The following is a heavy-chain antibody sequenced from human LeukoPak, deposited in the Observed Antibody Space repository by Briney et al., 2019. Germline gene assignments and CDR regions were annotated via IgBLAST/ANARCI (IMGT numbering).Heavy chain of an antibody. CDR3: ARDNTRYSGYEMDY. Sequence: ASVKVSCKASGYTFTSYDINWVRQATGQGLEWLGWMNPNSGNTGYAQKFQGRVTMTSDTSIDTAYMELSSLRSEDTAVYYCARDNTRYSGYEMDYWGQGTLVTVSS. D-gene: IGHD5-12*01. CDR1: GYTFTSYD. CDR2: MNPNSGNT. J-gene: IGHJ4*02. V-gene: IGHV1-8*01.